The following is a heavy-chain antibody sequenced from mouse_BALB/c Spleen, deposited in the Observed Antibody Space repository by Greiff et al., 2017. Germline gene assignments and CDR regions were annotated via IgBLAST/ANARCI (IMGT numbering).Heavy chain of an antibody. D-gene: IGHD2-4*01. Sequence: QVQLQQSGAELARPGASVKMSCKASGYTFTSYTMHWVKQRPGQGLEWIGYINPSSGYTNYNQKFKDKATLTADKSSSTAYMQLSSLTSEDSAVYYCARGGITDSWAYWGQGTLVTVSA. J-gene: IGHJ3*01. CDR3: ARGGITDSWAY. CDR1: GYTFTSYT. V-gene: IGHV1-4*01. CDR2: INPSSGYT.